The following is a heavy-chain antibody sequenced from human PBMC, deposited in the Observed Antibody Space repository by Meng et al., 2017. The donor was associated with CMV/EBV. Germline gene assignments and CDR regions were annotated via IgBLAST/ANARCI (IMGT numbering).Heavy chain of an antibody. CDR2: IYHSGST. D-gene: IGHD2-2*01. CDR3: SSRVDCSSTSCYVGYYGMDV. J-gene: IGHJ6*02. V-gene: IGHV4-4*02. CDR1: GGSISSSNW. Sequence: SETLSLTCAVSGGSISSSNWWSWVRQPPGKGLEWIGEIYHSGSTNYNPSLKSRVTISVDKSKNQFPLKLSSVTAAYTAVYYCSSRVDCSSTSCYVGYYGMDVWGQGTTVTVSS.